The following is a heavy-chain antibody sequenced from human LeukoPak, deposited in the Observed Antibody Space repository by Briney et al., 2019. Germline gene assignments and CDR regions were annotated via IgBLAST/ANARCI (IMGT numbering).Heavy chain of an antibody. CDR1: GFTFNNYA. D-gene: IGHD3-22*01. V-gene: IGHV3-23*01. Sequence: GSLRLSCAASGFTFNNYAMTWVRQSPGKGLEWVSTIGGSGTTTYYADSVRGRFTISRDNSKTTLYLQLNNLRAEDTALYYCANDLRNYYDSSVLSWGQGTLVTVSS. CDR2: IGGSGTTT. CDR3: ANDLRNYYDSSVLS. J-gene: IGHJ5*02.